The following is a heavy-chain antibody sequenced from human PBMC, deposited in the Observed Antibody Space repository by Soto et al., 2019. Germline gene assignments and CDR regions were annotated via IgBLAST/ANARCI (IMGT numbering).Heavy chain of an antibody. CDR3: AGDLARAGPTNDS. D-gene: IGHD1-26*01. Sequence: EVQVVESGGGLVQPGGSLRLSCAASGFTFSDHYVDWVRQAPGKGLEWVGRIRNKANRYTTEYAASVKGRFTISRDDSKNSVSLQMDRLKIADTAVYLCAGDLARAGPTNDSGGQGTLVTVSS. CDR1: GFTFSDHY. V-gene: IGHV3-72*01. J-gene: IGHJ4*02. CDR2: IRNKANRYTT.